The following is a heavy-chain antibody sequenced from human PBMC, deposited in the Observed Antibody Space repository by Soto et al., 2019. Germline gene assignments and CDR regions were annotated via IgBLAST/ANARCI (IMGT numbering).Heavy chain of an antibody. V-gene: IGHV4-39*01. D-gene: IGHD5-18*01. CDR3: ARLGYSGRRDGYNYYYYGMDV. CDR2: IYYSGST. Sequence: SETLSLTCTVSGGSISSSSYYWGWIRQPPGKGLEWIGSIYYSGSTYYNPSLKSRVTISVDTSKNQFSLKLSSVTAADTAVYYCARLGYSGRRDGYNYYYYGMDVWGQGTTVTVSS. CDR1: GGSISSSSYY. J-gene: IGHJ6*02.